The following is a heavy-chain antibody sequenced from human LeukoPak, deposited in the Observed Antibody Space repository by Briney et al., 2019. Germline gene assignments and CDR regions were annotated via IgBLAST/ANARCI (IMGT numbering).Heavy chain of an antibody. D-gene: IGHD3-10*01. CDR3: ARRNMVRGVYDLFFDY. CDR2: IYYSGST. Sequence: TSQRLSLTRTVSGGSISRGGYYWGSFRQHPGKGLEWIGYIYYSGSTYYNPSLKSRVTISVDTSKNQSSLKLSSVTAADTAVYYCARRNMVRGVYDLFFDYWGQGTLVTVSS. CDR1: GGSISRGGYY. V-gene: IGHV4-31*03. J-gene: IGHJ4*02.